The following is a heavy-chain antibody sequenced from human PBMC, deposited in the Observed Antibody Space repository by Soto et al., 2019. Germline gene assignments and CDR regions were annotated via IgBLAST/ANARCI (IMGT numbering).Heavy chain of an antibody. CDR1: GFTFGNYG. V-gene: IGHV3-30*18. J-gene: IGHJ4*02. D-gene: IGHD2-8*02. Sequence: QIHLVQSGGGVVQPGRSLLLSCAGSGFTFGNYGMHWVRQAPGKGLEWVAVISHDETNKYYIDSVKGRFTISRDNSKNMVYRQMCILRPEVTVVYCWAKGGGRWCQSDYWGQGTLVTVSS. CDR3: AKGGGRWCQSDY. CDR2: ISHDETNK.